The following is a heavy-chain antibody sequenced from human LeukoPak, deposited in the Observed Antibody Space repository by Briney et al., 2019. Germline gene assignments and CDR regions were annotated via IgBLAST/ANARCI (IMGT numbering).Heavy chain of an antibody. CDR3: ARIPVTTLNWFDP. CDR2: IYYSGST. J-gene: IGHJ5*02. CDR1: GGSISSGGYY. D-gene: IGHD4-17*01. Sequence: SETLSLTCTVSGGSISSGGYYWSWIRQHPGKGLEWIGYIYYSGSTYYNPSLKSRVTISVDTSKNQFSLKLSSVTAADTAVYYCARIPVTTLNWFDPWGQGTLVTVSS. V-gene: IGHV4-31*03.